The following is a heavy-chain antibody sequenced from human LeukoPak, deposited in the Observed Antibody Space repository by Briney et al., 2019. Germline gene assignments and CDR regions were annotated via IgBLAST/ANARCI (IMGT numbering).Heavy chain of an antibody. V-gene: IGHV3-7*01. Sequence: PGGSLRLSCAASGFTFSSYWMTWVPQAPGKGLEGVANIKHNGDELNYVDSVEDRFTISRDNAKNSLYLHMTSLRAEDTAVYYCARELRTFDSWGQGTLVTVSS. CDR3: ARELRTFDS. CDR2: IKHNGDEL. D-gene: IGHD3-16*01. CDR1: GFTFSSYW. J-gene: IGHJ4*02.